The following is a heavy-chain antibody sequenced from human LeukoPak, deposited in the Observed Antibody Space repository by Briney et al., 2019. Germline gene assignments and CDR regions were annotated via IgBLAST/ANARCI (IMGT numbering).Heavy chain of an antibody. CDR3: AREATAAAYFDY. J-gene: IGHJ4*02. CDR2: ISSDGNTK. V-gene: IGHV3-30-3*01. Sequence: GGSLRLSYTASEFTFSAYTMHWVRQAPGKGLEWVAVISSDGNTKFYADSVKGRFTISRDNSKNTLFLQMNSLSTEESAVYYYAREATAAAYFDYWGQGTLVTVSS. CDR1: EFTFSAYT. D-gene: IGHD6-13*01.